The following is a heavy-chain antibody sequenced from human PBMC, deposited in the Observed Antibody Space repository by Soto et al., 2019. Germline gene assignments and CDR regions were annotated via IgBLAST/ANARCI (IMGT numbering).Heavy chain of an antibody. V-gene: IGHV4-59*01. CDR1: GGSISSYY. J-gene: IGHJ4*02. CDR2: IYYSGST. Sequence: PSETLSLTCTVSGGSISSYYWSWIRQPPGKGLEWIGYIYYSGSTNYNPSLKSRVTISVDTSKNQFSLKLSSVTAADTAVYYCARDSGGYSGYDWGLDYWGQGTLVTVSS. CDR3: ARDSGGYSGYDWGLDY. D-gene: IGHD5-12*01.